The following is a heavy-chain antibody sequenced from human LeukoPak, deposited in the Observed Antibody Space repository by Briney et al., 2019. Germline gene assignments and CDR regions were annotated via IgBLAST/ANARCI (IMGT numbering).Heavy chain of an antibody. CDR2: IRYDGSNK. V-gene: IGHV3-30*02. J-gene: IGHJ6*03. Sequence: GRSLRLSCAASGFTFSSYGMHWVRQAPGKGLEWVAFIRYDGSNKYYADSVKGRFTISRDNSKNTLYLQMNSLRAEDTAVYYSAKDGPLAAASTYYYYMDVWGKGTTVTVSS. D-gene: IGHD6-13*01. CDR3: AKDGPLAAASTYYYYMDV. CDR1: GFTFSSYG.